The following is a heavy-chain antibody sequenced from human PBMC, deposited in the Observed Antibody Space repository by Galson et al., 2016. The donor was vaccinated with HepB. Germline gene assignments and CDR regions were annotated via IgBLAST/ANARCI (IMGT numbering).Heavy chain of an antibody. CDR1: SGSVSSGTYY. Sequence: SETLSLTCSVSSGSVSSGTYYWTWIRQPPGKGLEWIGNIHSRGSANYNPSLKSRVTISIDMSENQFSLKLTSVTAADTAMYYCARGTLLWFDPWGQGSLVTVSS. J-gene: IGHJ5*02. V-gene: IGHV4-61*01. CDR2: IHSRGSA. CDR3: ARGTLLWFDP. D-gene: IGHD1-26*01.